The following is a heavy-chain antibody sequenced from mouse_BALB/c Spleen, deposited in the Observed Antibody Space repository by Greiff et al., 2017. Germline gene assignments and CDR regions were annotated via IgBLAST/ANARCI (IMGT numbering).Heavy chain of an antibody. Sequence: EVKLLESGAELVKPGASVKLSCTASGFNIKDTYMHWVKQRPEQGLEWIGRIDPANGNTKYDPKFQGKATITADTSSNTAYLQLSSLTSEDTAVYYCARVYGNYAMDYWGQGTSVTVSS. J-gene: IGHJ4*01. V-gene: IGHV14-3*02. D-gene: IGHD2-1*01. CDR3: ARVYGNYAMDY. CDR2: IDPANGNT. CDR1: GFNIKDTY.